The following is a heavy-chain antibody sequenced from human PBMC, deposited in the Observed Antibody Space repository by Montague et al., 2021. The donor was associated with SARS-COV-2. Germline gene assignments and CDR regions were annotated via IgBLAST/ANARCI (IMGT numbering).Heavy chain of an antibody. CDR1: GDSISSFY. CDR2: ISPSGGT. Sequence: SETLSLTCTVSGDSISSFYWNWIRQPPGKGLEWIGHISPSGGTNXNPSLKSRVTISVDTSKNQFSLKLSSVTAADTAVYYCGRGVVAASPVVDYWGRGTLVTVSS. J-gene: IGHJ4*02. D-gene: IGHD2-15*01. V-gene: IGHV4-59*12. CDR3: GRGVVAASPVVDY.